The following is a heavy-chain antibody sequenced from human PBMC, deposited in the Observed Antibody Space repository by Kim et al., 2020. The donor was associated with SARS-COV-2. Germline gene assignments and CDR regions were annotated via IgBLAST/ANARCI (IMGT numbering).Heavy chain of an antibody. Sequence: SVKVSCKASGGTFSSYAISWVRQAPGQGLEWMGGIIPIFGTANYAQKFQGRVTITADESTSTAYMELSSLRSEDTAVYYCARDRLYDSSGLPLGSSAPFDPWGQGTLVTVSS. CDR1: GGTFSSYA. D-gene: IGHD3-22*01. J-gene: IGHJ5*02. V-gene: IGHV1-69*13. CDR2: IIPIFGTA. CDR3: ARDRLYDSSGLPLGSSAPFDP.